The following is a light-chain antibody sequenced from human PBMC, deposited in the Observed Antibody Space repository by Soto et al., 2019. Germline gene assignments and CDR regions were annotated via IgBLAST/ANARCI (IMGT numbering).Light chain of an antibody. CDR2: AAS. CDR3: QQSYITPET. CDR1: QSISDH. Sequence: DSQVTQLPSSRSAAGEDGVMITCRASQSISDHLNWYQQKPRKAPKLLIFAASSLQSGVPSRFSGSGSGTDFTLTLRSLQPEDFATYYCQQSYITPETFGQGTKVDIK. J-gene: IGKJ1*01. V-gene: IGKV1-39*01.